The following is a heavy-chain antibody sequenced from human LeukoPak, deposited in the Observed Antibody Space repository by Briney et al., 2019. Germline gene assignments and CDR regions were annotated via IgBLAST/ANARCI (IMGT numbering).Heavy chain of an antibody. J-gene: IGHJ4*02. D-gene: IGHD5-24*01. CDR3: TTDSSGDGYNDFLVYYFDY. CDR2: IKSKTDGGTT. Sequence: GGSLRLSCAASGFTFSNAWMSWVRQAPGKGLEWVGRIKSKTDGGTTDYAAPVKGRFTISRDDSKNTLYLQMNSLKTEDTAVYYCTTDSSGDGYNDFLVYYFDYWGQGTLVTVSS. CDR1: GFTFSNAW. V-gene: IGHV3-15*01.